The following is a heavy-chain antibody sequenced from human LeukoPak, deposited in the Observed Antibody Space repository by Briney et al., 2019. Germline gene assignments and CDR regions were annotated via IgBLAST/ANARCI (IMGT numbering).Heavy chain of an antibody. CDR1: GFAFGSYS. D-gene: IGHD1-26*01. Sequence: GGSLRLSCAASGFAFGSYSITWVRQAPGKGLEWVSSITSRSTYINYADSAKGRFSISRDNAENSLYLQMNSLRAEDTAVYFWARVLFWATTTNYHYYYMDVWGKGTTVTVSS. V-gene: IGHV3-21*01. CDR2: ITSRSTYI. CDR3: ARVLFWATTTNYHYYYMDV. J-gene: IGHJ6*03.